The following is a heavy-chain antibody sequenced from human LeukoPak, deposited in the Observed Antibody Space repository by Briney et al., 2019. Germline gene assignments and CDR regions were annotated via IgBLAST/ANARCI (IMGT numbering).Heavy chain of an antibody. J-gene: IGHJ6*03. CDR3: AGIVSYYMDV. CDR1: GGTFSSYG. Sequence: GGALRLSCAASGGTFSSYGINGVRQAPGKGLEWVSAISGSGGSTYYADSVKGRFTISRDNAKNSLYLQMNSLRAEDTAVYYCAGIVSYYMDVWGKGTTVTVSS. V-gene: IGHV3-23*01. D-gene: IGHD5/OR15-5a*01. CDR2: ISGSGGST.